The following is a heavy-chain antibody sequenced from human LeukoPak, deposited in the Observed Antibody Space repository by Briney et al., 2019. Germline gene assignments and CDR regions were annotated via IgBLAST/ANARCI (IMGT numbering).Heavy chain of an antibody. Sequence: RGSLRLSCAASGFTFSSYSMNWVRQAPGKGLEWVSSISSSSSYIYYADSVKGRFTISRDNAKNSLYLQTNSLRAEDTAVYYCARSAVTPYYFDYWGQGTLVTVSS. CDR1: GFTFSSYS. CDR2: ISSSSSYI. CDR3: ARSAVTPYYFDY. J-gene: IGHJ4*02. V-gene: IGHV3-21*01. D-gene: IGHD4-17*01.